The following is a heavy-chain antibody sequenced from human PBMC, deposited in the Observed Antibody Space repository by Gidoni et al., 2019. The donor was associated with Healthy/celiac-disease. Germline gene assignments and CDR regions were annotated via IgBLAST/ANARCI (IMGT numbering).Heavy chain of an antibody. V-gene: IGHV3-30-3*01. CDR2: ISYDGSNK. J-gene: IGHJ4*02. Sequence: QVQLRESGGGVVQPGRSLRLSCAASGFTFSSYAMHWVRQAPGKGLEWVAVISYDGSNKYYADSVKGRFTISRDNSKNTLYLQMNSLRAEDTAVYYCARDHSGILAQFDYWGQGTLVTVSS. CDR3: ARDHSGILAQFDY. CDR1: GFTFSSYA. D-gene: IGHD1-26*01.